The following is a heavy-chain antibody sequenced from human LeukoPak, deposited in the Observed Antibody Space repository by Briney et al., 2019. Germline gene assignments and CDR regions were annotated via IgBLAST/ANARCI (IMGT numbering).Heavy chain of an antibody. CDR1: GYTLTELS. J-gene: IGHJ6*03. CDR3: ARALTRRFLGYYMDV. D-gene: IGHD3-3*01. CDR2: FDPEDGET. V-gene: IGHV1-24*01. Sequence: ASVKVSCKVSGYTLTELSMHWVRQAPGKGLEWMGGFDPEDGETIYAQKFQGRVTITTDESTSTAYMELSSLRSEDTAVYYCARALTRRFLGYYMDVWGKGTTVTVSS.